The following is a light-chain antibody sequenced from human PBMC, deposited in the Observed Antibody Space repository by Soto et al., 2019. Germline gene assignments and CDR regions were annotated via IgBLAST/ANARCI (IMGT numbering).Light chain of an antibody. CDR1: SSDVGGYNY. Sequence: QSALTQPPSASGSPGQSVTISCTGTSSDVGGYNYVSWYQQHPGKAPKLIIYEVNKRPSGVPARFSGSKSGNTASLTVSGPQAEDEADYYCSSHAGSNHVVFGGGTKLTVL. V-gene: IGLV2-8*01. J-gene: IGLJ2*01. CDR3: SSHAGSNHVV. CDR2: EVN.